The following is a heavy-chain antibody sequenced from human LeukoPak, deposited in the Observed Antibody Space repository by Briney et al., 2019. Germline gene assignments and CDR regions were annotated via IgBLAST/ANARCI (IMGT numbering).Heavy chain of an antibody. CDR2: VDISGVT. D-gene: IGHD3-9*01. J-gene: IGHJ4*02. CDR1: SGSISGYH. CDR3: AKDDWISGLFDY. Sequence: PSETLSLTCTVSSGSISGYHWSWIRQPPGKGLEWIGRVDISGVTNYNPSLQSRVTMSVDTSKNQFSLKLTSVTAADTAVYYCAKDDWISGLFDYWGQGNLVTVSS. V-gene: IGHV4-4*07.